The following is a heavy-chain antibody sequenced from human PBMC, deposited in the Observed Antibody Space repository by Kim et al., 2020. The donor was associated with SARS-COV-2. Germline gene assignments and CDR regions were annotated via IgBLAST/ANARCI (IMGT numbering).Heavy chain of an antibody. CDR2: INHSGST. Sequence: SETLSLTCAVYGGSFSGYYWSWIRQPPGKGLEWIGEINHSGSTNYNPSLKSRVTISVDTSKNQFSLKLSSVTAADTAVYYCARANMVRGVTPRPYYYYYGMDVWGQGTTVTVSS. D-gene: IGHD3-10*01. V-gene: IGHV4-34*01. J-gene: IGHJ6*02. CDR1: GGSFSGYY. CDR3: ARANMVRGVTPRPYYYYYGMDV.